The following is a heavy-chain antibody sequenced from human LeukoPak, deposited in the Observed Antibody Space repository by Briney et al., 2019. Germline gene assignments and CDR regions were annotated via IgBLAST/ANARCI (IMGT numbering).Heavy chain of an antibody. J-gene: IGHJ4*02. D-gene: IGHD3-22*01. CDR1: GFTFSGYW. CDR3: AKDAHYYESGTYYYYFDS. Sequence: GGSLRLSCAASGFTFSGYWMSWVRKAPGKGLEWVANIKQDESEKNYVESVKGRFTISRDNTKNSLFLQMNSLRAEDTAIYYCAKDAHYYESGTYYYYFDSWGQGTLVTVSS. CDR2: IKQDESEK. V-gene: IGHV3-7*01.